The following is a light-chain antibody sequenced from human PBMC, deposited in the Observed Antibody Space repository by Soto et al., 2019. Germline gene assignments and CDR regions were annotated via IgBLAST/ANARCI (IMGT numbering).Light chain of an antibody. Sequence: EIVLTQSPATLSLSPGERATLSCRASQSVSSYLAWYQHKPGQAPRLLIYGASNRATGIPARFSGSGSGTDFTLTISSLEPEDFAVYYCHQRSNWPPWTFGQGTKVDIK. V-gene: IGKV3-11*01. CDR1: QSVSSY. J-gene: IGKJ1*01. CDR2: GAS. CDR3: HQRSNWPPWT.